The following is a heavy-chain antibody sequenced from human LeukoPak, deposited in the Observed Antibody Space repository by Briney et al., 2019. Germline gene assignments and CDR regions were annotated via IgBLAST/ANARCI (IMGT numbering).Heavy chain of an antibody. D-gene: IGHD6-6*01. J-gene: IGHJ3*02. CDR2: IYTSGST. Sequence: SETLSLTCTVSGGSISSGDYYWSWIRQPPGKGLEWIGYIYTSGSTNYNPSLKSRVTMSVDTSKSQFSLKLSSVTAADTAVYYCARSPARPRAFDIWGQGTMVTVSS. CDR3: ARSPARPRAFDI. CDR1: GGSISSGDYY. V-gene: IGHV4-61*08.